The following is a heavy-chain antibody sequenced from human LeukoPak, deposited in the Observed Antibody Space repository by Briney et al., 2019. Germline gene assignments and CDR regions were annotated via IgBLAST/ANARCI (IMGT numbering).Heavy chain of an antibody. Sequence: GGSLRLSCAASGFTFSSYWMHWVRQAPGKGLVWVSRINSDGSSISYADSVKGRFTTSRDNAKNTLYLQMNSLRAEDTALYYCVRGGRGPDYWGQGTLVTVSS. D-gene: IGHD3-10*01. CDR1: GFTFSSYW. J-gene: IGHJ4*02. V-gene: IGHV3-74*01. CDR3: VRGGRGPDY. CDR2: INSDGSSI.